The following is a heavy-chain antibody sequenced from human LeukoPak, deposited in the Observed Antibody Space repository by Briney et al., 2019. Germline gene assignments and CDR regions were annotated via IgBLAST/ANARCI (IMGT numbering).Heavy chain of an antibody. D-gene: IGHD3-10*01. J-gene: IGHJ4*02. Sequence: ASVKVSCKASGYTFTDYYIHRARQAPGQGLEWMGWINPKSGGANYAQKFQGRVTLTRDTSISTAYMEVSRLRSDDTAVYYCARVGSYGSGSYLSYWGQGSLVTVSS. CDR2: INPKSGGA. CDR1: GYTFTDYY. V-gene: IGHV1-2*02. CDR3: ARVGSYGSGSYLSY.